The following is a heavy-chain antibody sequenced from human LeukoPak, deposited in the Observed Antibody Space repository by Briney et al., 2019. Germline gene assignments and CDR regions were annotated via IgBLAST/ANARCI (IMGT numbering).Heavy chain of an antibody. CDR1: GITFSSYC. D-gene: IGHD3-16*02. J-gene: IGHJ4*02. CDR2: ISPDGSAK. V-gene: IGHV3-7*01. CDR3: ARDGMITFGGVIILDY. Sequence: PGGSLRLSCAASGITFSSYCMSWVRQAPGKGLEWVANISPDGSAKYYVDSVEGRFTISRDNAKNSLYLQMNSLRAEDTAVYYCARDGMITFGGVIILDYWGQGTLVTVSS.